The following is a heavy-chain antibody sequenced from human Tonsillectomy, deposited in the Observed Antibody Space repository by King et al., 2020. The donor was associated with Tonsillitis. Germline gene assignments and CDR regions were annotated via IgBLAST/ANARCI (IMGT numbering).Heavy chain of an antibody. Sequence: VQLVESGGGLVQPGGSLRLSCAASGFTFSGFWMTLVRQTPGKGLEWVANIKQDGSEKYYVDSVKGRFTISRDNAKNSLYLHMNSLRAEDTAVYYCARDYPYWGEAGYYYYYMDVWGNGTTVTVSS. CDR3: ARDYPYWGEAGYYYYYMDV. CDR1: GFTFSGFW. D-gene: IGHD6-19*01. J-gene: IGHJ6*03. V-gene: IGHV3-7*03. CDR2: IKQDGSEK.